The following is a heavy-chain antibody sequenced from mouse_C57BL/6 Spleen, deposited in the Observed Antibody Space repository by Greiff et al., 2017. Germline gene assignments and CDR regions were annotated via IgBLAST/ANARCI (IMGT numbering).Heavy chain of an antibody. CDR1: GYTFTSYG. D-gene: IGHD2-2*01. J-gene: IGHJ3*01. CDR2: IYIGNGYP. Sequence: VHVKQSGAELVRPGSSVKMSCKTSGYTFTSYGINWVKQRPGQGLEWIGYIYIGNGYPEYNEKFKGKATLTSDTSSSTAYMQLSSLTSEDSAIYFCARSGGYDSAWFAYWGQGTLVTVSA. V-gene: IGHV1-58*01. CDR3: ARSGGYDSAWFAY.